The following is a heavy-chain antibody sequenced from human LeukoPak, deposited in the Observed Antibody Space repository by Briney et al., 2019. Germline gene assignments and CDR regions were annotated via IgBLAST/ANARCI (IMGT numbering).Heavy chain of an antibody. J-gene: IGHJ4*02. V-gene: IGHV3-30*18. Sequence: GGSLRLSCAASGFTFSSYGMHWVRQAPGKGLEWVAVISYDGSNKYYADSVKGRFTISRDNSKNSLYLQMNSLRAEDMALYYCAKGDSPYYYDSSGYDMGIAGFDYWGQGTLVTVSS. CDR1: GFTFSSYG. D-gene: IGHD3-22*01. CDR3: AKGDSPYYYDSSGYDMGIAGFDY. CDR2: ISYDGSNK.